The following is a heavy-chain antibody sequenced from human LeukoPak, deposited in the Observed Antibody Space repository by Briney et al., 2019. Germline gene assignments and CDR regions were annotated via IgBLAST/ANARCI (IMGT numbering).Heavy chain of an antibody. J-gene: IGHJ4*02. Sequence: GRSLRLSCAASGFTFSSYAMHWVRQAPGKGLEWVAVISYDGSNKYYADSVKGRFTISRDNSKNTLYLQMNSLRAEDTAVYYCARLEVWYYYGSGSITNETKFGYWGQGTLVTVSS. D-gene: IGHD3-10*01. V-gene: IGHV3-30*04. CDR1: GFTFSSYA. CDR3: ARLEVWYYYGSGSITNETKFGY. CDR2: ISYDGSNK.